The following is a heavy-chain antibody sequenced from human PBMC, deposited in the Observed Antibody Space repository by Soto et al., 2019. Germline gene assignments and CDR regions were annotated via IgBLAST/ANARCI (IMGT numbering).Heavy chain of an antibody. Sequence: ASVKVSCKASGYTFTGYYMHWVRQAPGQGLEWMGWINPNSGGTNYAQKFQGRVTMTRDTSISTAYMELSRLRSDDTAVYYCARAYYYDSSGYYYDYWGQGTLVTVSS. CDR3: ARAYYYDSSGYYYDY. D-gene: IGHD3-22*01. CDR1: GYTFTGYY. CDR2: INPNSGGT. J-gene: IGHJ4*02. V-gene: IGHV1-2*02.